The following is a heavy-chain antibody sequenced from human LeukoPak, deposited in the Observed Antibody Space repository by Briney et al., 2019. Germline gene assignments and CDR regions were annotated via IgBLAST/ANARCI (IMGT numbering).Heavy chain of an antibody. D-gene: IGHD1-1*01. CDR2: MDPSGSQT. CDR3: AVWTSGNY. Sequence: FTSSASGFTFNGSWMNWVRQAPGKGLEWVANMDPSGSQTRYVDSVKGRFTISKDDPGTSPYLEMHSLRAEDTAIYYCAVWTSGNYWGQGALVTVSS. J-gene: IGHJ4*02. V-gene: IGHV3-7*01. CDR1: GFTFNGSW.